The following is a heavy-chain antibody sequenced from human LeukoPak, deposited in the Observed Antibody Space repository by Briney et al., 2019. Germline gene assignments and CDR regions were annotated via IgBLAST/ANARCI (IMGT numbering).Heavy chain of an antibody. Sequence: GRSLRLSCAASGFTFSSYGMHWVRQAPGKGLEWVAVIWYDGSNKYYADSVKGRFTISRDNSKNTLYLQMNSLRAEDTAVYYCAGAAIGVHYMDVWGKGTTVTVSS. V-gene: IGHV3-33*01. J-gene: IGHJ6*03. CDR2: IWYDGSNK. CDR3: AGAAIGVHYMDV. D-gene: IGHD3-16*02. CDR1: GFTFSSYG.